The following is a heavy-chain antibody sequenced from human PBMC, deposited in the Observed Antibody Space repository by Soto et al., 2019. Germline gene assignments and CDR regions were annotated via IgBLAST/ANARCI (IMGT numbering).Heavy chain of an antibody. CDR2: INPSGGST. Sequence: GASVKVSCKASGYTFTSYYMHWVRQAPGQGLEWMGIINPSGGSTSYAQKFQGRVTMTRDTSTSTVYMELSSLRSEDTAVYYCARDKSGGITMIVVVTHPFDYWGQGTLVTVSS. D-gene: IGHD3-22*01. V-gene: IGHV1-46*01. CDR3: ARDKSGGITMIVVVTHPFDY. J-gene: IGHJ4*02. CDR1: GYTFTSYY.